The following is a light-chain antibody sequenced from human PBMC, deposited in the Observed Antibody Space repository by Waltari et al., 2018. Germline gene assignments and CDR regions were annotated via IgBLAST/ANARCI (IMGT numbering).Light chain of an antibody. CDR2: GAS. CDR1: QSVSSSY. J-gene: IGKJ2*01. Sequence: EIVLTQSPGTLSLSPGERATLPCRASQSVSSSYLAWHQQKPGQAPRLLIYGASSRATGIPDRFSGSGSGTDFTLTISRLEPEDFAVYYCQQYGSSPPDTFGQGTKLEIK. V-gene: IGKV3-20*01. CDR3: QQYGSSPPDT.